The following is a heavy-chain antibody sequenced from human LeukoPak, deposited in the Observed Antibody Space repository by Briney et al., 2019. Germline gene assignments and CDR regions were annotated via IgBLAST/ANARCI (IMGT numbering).Heavy chain of an antibody. CDR3: ARGCYYNSSGNYHYFDY. CDR2: IYYSGST. CDR1: GGSISSYY. D-gene: IGHD3-22*01. Sequence: SETLSLTCTVSGGSISSYYWSWIRQAPGKGLEWIGYIYYSGSTNYNPSLRSRVSISVDTSKNQFSLKLSSVTAADTAVYYCARGCYYNSSGNYHYFDYWGQGTLVTVSS. V-gene: IGHV4-59*01. J-gene: IGHJ4*02.